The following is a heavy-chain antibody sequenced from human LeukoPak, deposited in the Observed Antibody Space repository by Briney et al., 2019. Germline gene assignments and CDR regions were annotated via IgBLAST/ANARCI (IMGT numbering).Heavy chain of an antibody. CDR2: IYTSGNT. CDR3: ARDGQHGSGSYPFAY. D-gene: IGHD3-10*01. Sequence: SETLSLTCTVSSGSINNYYWTWIRQPAGKGLEWIGRIYTSGNTNYDPSLKSRVTISVDTSKNQFSLKLSSVTAADTAVYYCARDGQHGSGSYPFAYWGQGTLVTVSS. V-gene: IGHV4-4*07. CDR1: SGSINNYY. J-gene: IGHJ4*02.